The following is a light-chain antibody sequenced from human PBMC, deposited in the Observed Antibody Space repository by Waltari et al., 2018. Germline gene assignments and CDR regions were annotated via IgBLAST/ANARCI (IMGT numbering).Light chain of an antibody. CDR2: EVS. J-gene: IGLJ1*01. Sequence: QSALTQPASVSGSPGQSITISCTGTSSDVGGYNYVSWYQQHPGKAPKLMIYEVSNRPPGVSNRFSGSKSGNTASLTISWLQAEDDADYYCSSYTSSSTYVFGTGTKVTVL. CDR1: SSDVGGYNY. CDR3: SSYTSSSTYV. V-gene: IGLV2-14*01.